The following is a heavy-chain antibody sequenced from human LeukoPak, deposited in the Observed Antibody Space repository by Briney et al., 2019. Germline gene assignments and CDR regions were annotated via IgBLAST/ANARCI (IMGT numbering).Heavy chain of an antibody. CDR3: AKQGRDWLRDYYYYMDV. CDR1: GFTFSTYA. J-gene: IGHJ6*03. D-gene: IGHD3-9*01. V-gene: IGHV3-23*01. CDR2: ISGSGSNT. Sequence: GGSLRLSCAASGFTFSTYAMNWVRQAPGKGLEWVAVISGSGSNTYYADSVKGRFTISRDNSKNTLYLQMNSLRAEDTAVYYCAKQGRDWLRDYYYYMDVWGKGTTVTISS.